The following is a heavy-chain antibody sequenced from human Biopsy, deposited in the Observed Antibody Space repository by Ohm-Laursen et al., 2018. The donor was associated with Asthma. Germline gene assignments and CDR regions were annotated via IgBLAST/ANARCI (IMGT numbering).Heavy chain of an antibody. J-gene: IGHJ6*02. D-gene: IGHD3-3*02. V-gene: IGHV1-69*01. Sequence: SSVKVSCKASGGTFSRYAISWVRQAPGQGLEWMGGIIPIFGTSNYAQKFQGRVTFTADESTSSAYMELSSLRSDDTAIYYCARPSPNRDILYYYYHMDVWGQGTTVIVSS. CDR1: GGTFSRYA. CDR3: ARPSPNRDILYYYYHMDV. CDR2: IIPIFGTS.